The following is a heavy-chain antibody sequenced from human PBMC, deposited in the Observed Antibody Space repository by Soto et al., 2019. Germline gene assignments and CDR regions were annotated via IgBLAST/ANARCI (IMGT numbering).Heavy chain of an antibody. CDR1: GFNFSKCG. V-gene: IGHV3-30*18. D-gene: IGHD3-3*01. Sequence: GPMRLSRGASGFNFSKCGLHRFRQTSGKGLGWVAVISDDGRNKHYVDSVEGRFPISRENPKNTLSPHIHSLRGDDRRVFFLEKDLNDVWWGLDHWGHGTLVTVSS. J-gene: IGHJ4*01. CDR2: ISDDGRNK. CDR3: EKDLNDVWWGLDH.